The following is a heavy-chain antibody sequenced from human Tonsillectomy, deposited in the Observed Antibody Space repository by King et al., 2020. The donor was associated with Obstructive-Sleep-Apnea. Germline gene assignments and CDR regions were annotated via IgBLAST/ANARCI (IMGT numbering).Heavy chain of an antibody. Sequence: QLQESGPGLAKPSETLSLTCTVSGGSISSSSYYWAWIRLPPGKGLEWIGSIDYSGSTSYNPSLKSRVIILIDTSKNQFSLQLNSVTAADTAVYYCAREVPSGYGFDYWGQGTLVTVSS. CDR2: IDYSGST. J-gene: IGHJ4*02. V-gene: IGHV4-39*07. CDR3: AREVPSGYGFDY. CDR1: GGSISSSSYY. D-gene: IGHD3-22*01.